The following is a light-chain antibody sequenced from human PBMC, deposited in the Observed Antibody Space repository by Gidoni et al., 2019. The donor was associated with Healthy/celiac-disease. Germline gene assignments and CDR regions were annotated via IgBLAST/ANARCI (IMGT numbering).Light chain of an antibody. CDR1: QSISSW. J-gene: IGKJ1*01. CDR2: KAS. CDR3: QQYNSYSRT. V-gene: IGKV1-5*03. Sequence: DIQMTQSPSTLSASVGDRGTITCRASQSISSWLAWYQQKPGKAPKLLIYKASSLERGVPSRFSGSGSGTEFTLTISSLQPDDFATYYCQQYNSYSRTFGQGTKVEIK.